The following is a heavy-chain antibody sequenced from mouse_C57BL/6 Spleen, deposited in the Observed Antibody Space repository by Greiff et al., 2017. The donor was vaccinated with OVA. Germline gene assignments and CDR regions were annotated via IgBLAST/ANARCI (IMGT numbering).Heavy chain of an antibody. J-gene: IGHJ2*01. Sequence: EVMLVESGGGLVKPGGSLKLSCAASGFTFSDYGMHWVRQAPEKGLEWVAYISSGSSTIYYADTVKGRFTISRDNAKNTLFLQMTSLRSEDTAMYYCAKRDYYGSFDYWGQGTTLTVSS. D-gene: IGHD1-1*01. CDR1: GFTFSDYG. CDR3: AKRDYYGSFDY. V-gene: IGHV5-17*01. CDR2: ISSGSSTI.